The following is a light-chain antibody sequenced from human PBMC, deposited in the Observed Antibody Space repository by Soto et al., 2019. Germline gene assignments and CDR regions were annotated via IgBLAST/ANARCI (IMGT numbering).Light chain of an antibody. CDR3: LQHNSYPYT. CDR1: QGIRND. Sequence: DLQMTQSPSSLSASVGDRVTITCRASQGIRNDLDWYQQKPGKAPKRLIYSASSFHSGVPSRFSGSGSGTEFTLTISSLQPEDFATYYCLQHNSYPYTFGQGTKLEIK. CDR2: SAS. J-gene: IGKJ2*01. V-gene: IGKV1-17*01.